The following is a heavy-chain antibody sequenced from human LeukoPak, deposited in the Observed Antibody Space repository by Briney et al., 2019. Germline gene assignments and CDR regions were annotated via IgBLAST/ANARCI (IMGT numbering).Heavy chain of an antibody. Sequence: GRSLRLSCAASGFTFSSYGMNWVRQAPGKGLEWVAVITYDGSNKSYADSVKGRFTISRDNSKNTLYLQMNSLRAEDTAVYYCAKDLYLTGYSFDNWGQGTLVTVSS. CDR2: ITYDGSNK. V-gene: IGHV3-30*18. D-gene: IGHD3-9*01. CDR1: GFTFSSYG. J-gene: IGHJ4*02. CDR3: AKDLYLTGYSFDN.